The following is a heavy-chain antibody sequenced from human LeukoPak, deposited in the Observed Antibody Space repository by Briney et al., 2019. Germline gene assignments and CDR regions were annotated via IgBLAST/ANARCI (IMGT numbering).Heavy chain of an antibody. CDR1: GGSISSGGYY. J-gene: IGHJ4*02. CDR3: ARGGLWNFYDSSGYFDY. V-gene: IGHV4-31*03. CDR2: IYYSGST. D-gene: IGHD3-22*01. Sequence: SETLSLTCTVSGGSISSGGYYWSWIRQHPGKGLEWIGYIYYSGSTYYNPSLKSRVTISVDTPKNQFSLKLSSVTAADTAVYYCARGGLWNFYDSSGYFDYWGQGTLVTVSS.